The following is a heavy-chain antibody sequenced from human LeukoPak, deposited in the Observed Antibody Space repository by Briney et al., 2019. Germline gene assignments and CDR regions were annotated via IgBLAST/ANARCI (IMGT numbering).Heavy chain of an antibody. CDR1: GGSISSYY. V-gene: IGHV4-59*01. CDR2: IYYSGST. D-gene: IGHD3-10*01. CDR3: PKDPFYYKTNSFNI. Sequence: SETLSLTCTVSGGSISSYYWSWIRQPPGKGLEWIGYIYYSGSTNYNPSLKSRVTISVDTSKNQFSLKLSSVTAADTAVYYWPKDPFYYKTNSFNIWAKGTRVPVSS. J-gene: IGHJ3*02.